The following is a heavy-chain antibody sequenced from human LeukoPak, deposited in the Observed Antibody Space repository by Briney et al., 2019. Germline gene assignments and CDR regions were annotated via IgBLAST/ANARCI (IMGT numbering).Heavy chain of an antibody. J-gene: IGHJ4*02. CDR3: ARLSGPDTAMVPLFDY. Sequence: SETLSLTCTVSGYSISSGYYWGWIRQPPGKGLEWIGSIYHSGSTYYNPSLKSRVTISVDTSKNQFSLKLSSVTAADTAVYYCARLSGPDTAMVPLFDYWGQGTLVTVSS. V-gene: IGHV4-38-2*02. CDR1: GYSISSGYY. CDR2: IYHSGST. D-gene: IGHD5-18*01.